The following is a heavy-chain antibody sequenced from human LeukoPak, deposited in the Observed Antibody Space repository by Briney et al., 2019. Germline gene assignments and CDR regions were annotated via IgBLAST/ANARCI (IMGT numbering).Heavy chain of an antibody. CDR3: AREGPIVGATHHVDY. J-gene: IGHJ4*02. D-gene: IGHD1-26*01. V-gene: IGHV1-2*02. CDR2: INPNSGGT. Sequence: ASVKVSCKAYGYTFTDYYMHWVRQAPGQGLEWMGWINPNSGGTNYAQKFQGRVTMTRDTSISTAYMELSRLRSDDTAVYYCAREGPIVGATHHVDYWGQGTLVTVSS. CDR1: GYTFTDYY.